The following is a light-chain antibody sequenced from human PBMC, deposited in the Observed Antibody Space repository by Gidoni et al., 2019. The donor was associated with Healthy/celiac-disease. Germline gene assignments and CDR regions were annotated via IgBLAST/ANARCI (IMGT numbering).Light chain of an antibody. CDR3: QSYDSALRVV. Sequence: QSVLTPPPSVPGAPGQRVTISCTGSFSNIGAASEVSWYQQLPGTVPKLLIYADNNRPSGVPDRFSGAKSGTSASLTITGLQDDDEGDYYCQSYDSALRVVFGGGTKVTV. CDR1: FSNIGAASE. J-gene: IGLJ2*01. V-gene: IGLV1-40*01. CDR2: ADN.